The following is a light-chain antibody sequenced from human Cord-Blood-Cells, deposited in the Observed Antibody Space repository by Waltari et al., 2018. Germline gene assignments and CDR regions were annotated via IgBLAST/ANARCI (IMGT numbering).Light chain of an antibody. V-gene: IGKV3-11*01. CDR1: QNVSSY. CDR2: DAS. J-gene: IGKJ2*01. Sequence: EIVLTQSPATLSLSPGERATLSCRASQNVSSYLAWYQQKPGQAPRRLIYDASNRATGIPARFSGSGSGTDFTLTISSLEPEDFAVYYCQQRSNWPPYTFGQGTKLEIK. CDR3: QQRSNWPPYT.